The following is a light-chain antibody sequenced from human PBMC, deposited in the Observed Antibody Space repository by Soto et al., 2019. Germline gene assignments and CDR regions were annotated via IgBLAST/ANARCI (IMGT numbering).Light chain of an antibody. V-gene: IGLV2-14*01. J-gene: IGLJ1*01. Sequence: QSVLTQPASVSGSPGQSITISCTGTSNDVGVYNYVSWYQQHLGKAPKLMIYEVSNRPSGISNRFSGSKSGNAASLTISGLQAEDEADYYCSSYTTSSTYVFGTGTKV. CDR1: SNDVGVYNY. CDR3: SSYTTSSTYV. CDR2: EVS.